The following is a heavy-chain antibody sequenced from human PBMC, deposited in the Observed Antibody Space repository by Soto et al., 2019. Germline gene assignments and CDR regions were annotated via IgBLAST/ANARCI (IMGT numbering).Heavy chain of an antibody. D-gene: IGHD6-13*01. Sequence: GGSLRLSCAASGFTFSSYGMHWVRQAPGKGLEWVAVIWYDGSNKYYADSVKGRFTISRDNSKNTLYLQMNSLRAEDTAVYCCAREGMAPGDYWGQGTLVTVSS. CDR3: AREGMAPGDY. V-gene: IGHV3-33*01. J-gene: IGHJ4*02. CDR1: GFTFSSYG. CDR2: IWYDGSNK.